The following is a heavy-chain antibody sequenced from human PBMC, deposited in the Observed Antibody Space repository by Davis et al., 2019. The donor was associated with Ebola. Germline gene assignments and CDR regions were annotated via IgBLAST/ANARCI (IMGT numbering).Heavy chain of an antibody. Sequence: AASVKVSCKASGYTFTNYYMHWVRQAPGQGLEWMGMINPNDGRTIYAQKFQGRVTVTRDTSTTTVYMDLSSLRSDDTAVYYCARDGTYYIGHCVSTSCFGVDYWGQGTLVTVSS. V-gene: IGHV1-46*01. CDR2: INPNDGRT. D-gene: IGHD2-2*01. CDR3: ARDGTYYIGHCVSTSCFGVDY. J-gene: IGHJ4*02. CDR1: GYTFTNYY.